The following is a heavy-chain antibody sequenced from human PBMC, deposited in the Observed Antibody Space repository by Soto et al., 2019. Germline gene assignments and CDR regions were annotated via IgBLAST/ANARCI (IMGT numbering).Heavy chain of an antibody. CDR3: ARGYSSGWRYFDY. Sequence: GGSLRLSCEASGFTFSSYAMGWVRQAPVRGLEWLSAITGSGDDTYSVDSVKGRFTISRDNSRNTLYLQMNSLRAEDTAVYYCARGYSSGWRYFDYWGQGTLVTVSS. J-gene: IGHJ4*02. D-gene: IGHD6-19*01. CDR2: ITGSGDDT. CDR1: GFTFSSYA. V-gene: IGHV3-23*01.